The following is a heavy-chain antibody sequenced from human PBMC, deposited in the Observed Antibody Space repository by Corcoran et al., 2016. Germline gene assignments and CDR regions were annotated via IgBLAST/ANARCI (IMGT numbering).Heavy chain of an antibody. CDR1: GFTFDDYT. CDR3: ARGDPIAVALDY. V-gene: IGHV3-43*01. CDR2: ISWDGGST. D-gene: IGHD6-19*01. J-gene: IGHJ4*02. Sequence: EVQLVESGGVVVQPGGSLRLSCAASGFTFDDYTMHWVRQAPGKGLEWVSLISWDGGSTYYADSVKGRFTISRDNSKNSLYLQMNSLRTEDTALYYCARGDPIAVALDYWGQGTLVTVSS.